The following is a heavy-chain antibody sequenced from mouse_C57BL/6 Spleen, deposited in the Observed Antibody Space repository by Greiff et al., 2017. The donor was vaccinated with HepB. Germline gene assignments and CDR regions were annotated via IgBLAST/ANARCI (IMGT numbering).Heavy chain of an antibody. J-gene: IGHJ2*01. CDR1: GYAFSSSW. CDR3: ARSGDYSGFDY. V-gene: IGHV1-82*01. D-gene: IGHD1-1*01. CDR2: IYPGDGDT. Sequence: VQLQQSGPELVKPGASVKISCKASGYAFSSSWMNWVKPRPGKGLEWIGRIYPGDGDTNYNGKFKGKATLTADKSSSTAYMQLSSLTSEDSAVYFCARSGDYSGFDYWGQGTTLTVSS.